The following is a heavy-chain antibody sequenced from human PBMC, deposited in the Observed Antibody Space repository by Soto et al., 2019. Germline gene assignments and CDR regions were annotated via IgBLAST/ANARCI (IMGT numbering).Heavy chain of an antibody. CDR2: MYDSGST. Sequence: QVQVQESGPGLVKPSETLSLTCTVSGGSISSYYWSWIRQPPGKGLELIGYMYDSGSTSYNPSLKSRVTMSVDTSKNQFSLKLSSVTAADTAVYYCARHLVDDAFDIWGQGTMLTVSS. CDR1: GGSISSYY. CDR3: ARHLVDDAFDI. J-gene: IGHJ3*02. V-gene: IGHV4-59*08.